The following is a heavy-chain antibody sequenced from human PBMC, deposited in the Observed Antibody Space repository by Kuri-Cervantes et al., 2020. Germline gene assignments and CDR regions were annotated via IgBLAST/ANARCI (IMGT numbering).Heavy chain of an antibody. CDR1: GYTFSSYY. CDR2: INPSGGST. D-gene: IGHD7-27*01. J-gene: IGHJ3*02. V-gene: IGHV1-46*01. CDR3: AGEELGKHAFEI. Sequence: ASVKVSCKASGYTFSSYYMHWVRQAPGQGLEWMGIINPSGGSTTYAQKFQGRVTMTRDTSTSTVYMELSSLRSEDTAVYYCAGEELGKHAFEIWGEGTMVTVSS.